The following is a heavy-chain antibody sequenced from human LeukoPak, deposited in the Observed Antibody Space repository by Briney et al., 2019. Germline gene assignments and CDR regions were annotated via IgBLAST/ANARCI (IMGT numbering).Heavy chain of an antibody. V-gene: IGHV3-23*01. Sequence: GGSLRLSCAASGFTFSYYAMSWVRQAPGKGLEWVSVISGSDGSTYYADSVEGRFTISRDNSKNTLYLQMNSLRAEDTAVYYCAKVFRDGYNYPFDYWGQGTLVTVSS. J-gene: IGHJ4*02. CDR1: GFTFSYYA. D-gene: IGHD5-24*01. CDR2: ISGSDGST. CDR3: AKVFRDGYNYPFDY.